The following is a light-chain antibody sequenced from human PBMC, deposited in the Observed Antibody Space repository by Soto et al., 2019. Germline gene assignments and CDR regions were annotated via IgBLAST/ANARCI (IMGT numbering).Light chain of an antibody. V-gene: IGKV3D-15*01. J-gene: IGKJ1*01. Sequence: EIVLTQSPGTLSLSPGERATLSCRASQSVSILLAWYQQKPGQAPRLLIYGSSTRATGIPDRFTGSGSGTDFTLTISRLEPEDFAVYYCQHYNNWPWTFGQGTKVDI. CDR2: GSS. CDR1: QSVSIL. CDR3: QHYNNWPWT.